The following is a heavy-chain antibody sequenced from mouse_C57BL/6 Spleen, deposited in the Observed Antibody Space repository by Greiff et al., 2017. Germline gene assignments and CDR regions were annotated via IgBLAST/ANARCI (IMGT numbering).Heavy chain of an antibody. V-gene: IGHV1-22*01. J-gene: IGHJ2*01. CDR2: INPNNGGT. CDR1: GYTFTDYN. CDR3: ARDGSSFFDY. Sequence: DVKLVESGPELVKPGASVKMSCKASGYTFTDYNMHWVKQSHGKSLEWIGYINPNNGGTSYNQKFKGKATLTVNKSSSTAYMELRSLTSEDSAVYYCARDGSSFFDYWGQGTTLTVSS. D-gene: IGHD1-1*01.